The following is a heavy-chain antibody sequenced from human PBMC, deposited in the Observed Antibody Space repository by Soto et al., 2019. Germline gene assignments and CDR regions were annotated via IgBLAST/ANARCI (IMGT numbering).Heavy chain of an antibody. Sequence: SETLSLTCAVYGGSFSGYYWSWIRQPPGKGLEWIGEINHSGSANYNPSLKSRVTISVDTSKNQFSLKLSSVTAADTAVYYCARGPIAARPSWFDPWGQGTLVT. J-gene: IGHJ5*02. CDR3: ARGPIAARPSWFDP. V-gene: IGHV4-34*01. D-gene: IGHD6-6*01. CDR1: GGSFSGYY. CDR2: INHSGSA.